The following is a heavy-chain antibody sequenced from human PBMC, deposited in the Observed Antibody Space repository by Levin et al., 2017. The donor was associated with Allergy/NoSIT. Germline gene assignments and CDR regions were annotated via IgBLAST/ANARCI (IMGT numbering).Heavy chain of an antibody. Sequence: GGSLRLSCAASGFTFSSYAMTWVRQAPGKGLQWVSVISGSGGSTYYADSVKGRFTISRDNSKNTLYLQMNSLRAEDTAVYYCAKDPIAVAGIDYFDSWGQGTLVTVSS. V-gene: IGHV3-23*01. D-gene: IGHD6-19*01. CDR1: GFTFSSYA. CDR2: ISGSGGST. CDR3: AKDPIAVAGIDYFDS. J-gene: IGHJ4*02.